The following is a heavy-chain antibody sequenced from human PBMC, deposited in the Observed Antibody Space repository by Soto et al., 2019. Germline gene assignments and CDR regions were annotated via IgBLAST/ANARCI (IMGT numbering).Heavy chain of an antibody. Sequence: SVKVSCKASGYTFTSYGIHWVRQAPGQRLEWMGWINAANGDTKYSPKFQGRVTITRDTSASTAYMELSSLRSEDTAVYYCVRRHVSATGIDWFDPWGQGTLVTVSS. CDR3: VRRHVSATGIDWFDP. CDR1: GYTFTSYG. CDR2: INAANGDT. J-gene: IGHJ5*02. D-gene: IGHD6-13*01. V-gene: IGHV1-3*01.